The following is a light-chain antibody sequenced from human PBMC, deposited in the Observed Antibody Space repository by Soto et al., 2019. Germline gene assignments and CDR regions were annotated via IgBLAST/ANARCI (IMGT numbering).Light chain of an antibody. Sequence: DIQMTQSPSSLSASVGDRVNITCRASQSISSYLNWYQQKPGKAPKLLIYAASSLQSGVPSRFSGSGSGTDFTLTISSLQPEEVATYYCQQRYSTRWTFGQGTKVDIK. V-gene: IGKV1-39*01. J-gene: IGKJ1*01. CDR1: QSISSY. CDR2: AAS. CDR3: QQRYSTRWT.